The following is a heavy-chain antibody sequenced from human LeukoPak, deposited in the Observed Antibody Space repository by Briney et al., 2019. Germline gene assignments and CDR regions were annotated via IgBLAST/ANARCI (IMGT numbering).Heavy chain of an antibody. J-gene: IGHJ6*02. CDR3: ARVASLGRCMDV. V-gene: IGHV4-39*07. CDR1: GGSTSSSSYY. D-gene: IGHD3-16*01. Sequence: TPSETLSLTCTVSGGSTSSSSYYWGWIRQPPGKGLEWIGSIYYSGSTYYTPSLMSRVTISEDTAKNQFSLKLSSVTAADTAVYFCARVASLGRCMDVWGQGTTVTVSS. CDR2: IYYSGST.